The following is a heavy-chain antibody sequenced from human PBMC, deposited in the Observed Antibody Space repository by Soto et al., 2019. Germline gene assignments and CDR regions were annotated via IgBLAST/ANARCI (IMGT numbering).Heavy chain of an antibody. D-gene: IGHD4-17*01. CDR2: IYYSGST. CDR3: AVTVTRKGMDV. V-gene: IGHV4-39*01. J-gene: IGHJ6*02. CDR1: GGSISSSSYY. Sequence: QLQLQESGPGLVKPSETLSLTCTVSGGSISSSSYYWGWIRQPPGKGLEWIGSIYYSGSTYYNPSLKSRVTISVDTSKNQFSLKLSSVTAADTAVYYCAVTVTRKGMDVWGQGTTVTVSS.